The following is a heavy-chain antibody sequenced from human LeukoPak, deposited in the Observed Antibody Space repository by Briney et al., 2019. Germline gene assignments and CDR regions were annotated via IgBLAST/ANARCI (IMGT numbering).Heavy chain of an antibody. CDR2: ISGSGGST. CDR3: AREGTDFWSGSTIYYFDY. D-gene: IGHD3-3*01. Sequence: PGGSLRLSCAASGFTFSSYAMSWVRQAPGKGLEWVSAISGSGGSTYYADSVKGRFTISRDNSKNTLYLQMNSLRAEDTAVYYCAREGTDFWSGSTIYYFDYWGQGTLVTVSS. CDR1: GFTFSSYA. J-gene: IGHJ4*02. V-gene: IGHV3-23*01.